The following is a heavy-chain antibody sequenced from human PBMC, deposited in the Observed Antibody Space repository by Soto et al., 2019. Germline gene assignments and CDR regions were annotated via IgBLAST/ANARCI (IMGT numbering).Heavy chain of an antibody. CDR2: IYRDGST. J-gene: IGHJ5*01. D-gene: IGHD5-18*01. CDR1: GDSVTSNRFF. CDR3: GKMLTGNSGHSDFDS. Sequence: PSETLSLTCTVAGDSVTSNRFFWGWIRRPPGRGLEWIASIYRDGSTYNRPSLKSRVSMSLDTSKNQFSLKLTSVTAADTAVYFCGKMLTGNSGHSDFDSWRQGTLVTVSS. V-gene: IGHV4-39*01.